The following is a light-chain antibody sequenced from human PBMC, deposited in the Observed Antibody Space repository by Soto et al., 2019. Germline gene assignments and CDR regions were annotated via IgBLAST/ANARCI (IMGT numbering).Light chain of an antibody. CDR1: TSDLGDYKY. CDR3: SLDTTSRV. Sequence: QSALTQPASVSGSPGQSITISCTGTTSDLGDYKYISWYQQHPGKAPKLIIYEVTNRPSGVSNRFSGSKSGNTASLTISGLQAEAEADYYCSLDTTSRVFGGGTKLTVL. J-gene: IGLJ3*02. CDR2: EVT. V-gene: IGLV2-14*01.